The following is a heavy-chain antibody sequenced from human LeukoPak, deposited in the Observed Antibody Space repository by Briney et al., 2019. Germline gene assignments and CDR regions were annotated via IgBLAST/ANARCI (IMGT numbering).Heavy chain of an antibody. CDR2: INHSGST. Sequence: SETLSLTCKDSGGSISSSGYYWGWIRQPPGKGLEWIGEINHSGSTNYNPSLKSRVTISVDTSKNQFSLKLSSVTAADTAVYYCARGGYSSSWYAYAFDIWGQGTMVTVSS. J-gene: IGHJ3*02. CDR1: GGSISSSGYY. D-gene: IGHD6-13*01. V-gene: IGHV4-39*07. CDR3: ARGGYSSSWYAYAFDI.